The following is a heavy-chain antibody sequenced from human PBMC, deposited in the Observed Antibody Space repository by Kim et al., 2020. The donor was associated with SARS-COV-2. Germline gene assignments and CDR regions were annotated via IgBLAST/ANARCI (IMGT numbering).Heavy chain of an antibody. V-gene: IGHV4-59*01. CDR2: IYYSGST. CDR1: GGSISSYY. J-gene: IGHJ6*01. D-gene: IGHD3-10*01. Sequence: LETLSLTCTVSGGSISSYYWSWIRQPPGKGLEWIGYIYYSGSTNYNPSLKSRVTISVDTSKNQFSLKLSSVTAADTAVYYCARTYYYGSGSYYDPLQRERDYYYGMDVWGQGTTVTVSS. CDR3: ARTYYYGSGSYYDPLQRERDYYYGMDV.